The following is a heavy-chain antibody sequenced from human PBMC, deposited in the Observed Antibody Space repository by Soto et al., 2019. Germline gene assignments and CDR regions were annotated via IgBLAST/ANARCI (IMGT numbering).Heavy chain of an antibody. CDR2: IIPIFGTA. D-gene: IGHD3-10*01. Sequence: FLVKRSWKAVGCGLSIDASSWRRHAPGQGLEWMGGIIPIFGTANYAQKFQGRVTITADESTRTAYMALSSLRSEDTAVYYCGRQTHEGRPSARSGFAYWRHGTLVTVSP. V-gene: IGHV1-69*01. CDR1: GCGLSIDA. J-gene: IGHJ4*01. CDR3: GRQTHEGRPSARSGFAY.